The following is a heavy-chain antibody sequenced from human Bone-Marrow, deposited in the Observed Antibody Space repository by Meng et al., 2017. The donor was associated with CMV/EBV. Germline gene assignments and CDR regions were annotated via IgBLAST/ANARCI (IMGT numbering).Heavy chain of an antibody. J-gene: IGHJ3*02. Sequence: SVKVSCKASGGPFSNYAINWVRQAPGQGLEWMGGIIPILGITNYAQRFQGRVTITTDESTSTAYMELSSLRSEDTAVYYCARLSRMIAARPWPAFEIWGQGTMVTVSS. CDR2: IIPILGIT. D-gene: IGHD6-6*01. V-gene: IGHV1-69*10. CDR1: GGPFSNYA. CDR3: ARLSRMIAARPWPAFEI.